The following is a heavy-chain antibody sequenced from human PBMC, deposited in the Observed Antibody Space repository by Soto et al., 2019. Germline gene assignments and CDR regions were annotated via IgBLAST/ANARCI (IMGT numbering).Heavy chain of an antibody. CDR3: GRGREGYNWFDP. V-gene: IGHV4-59*01. CDR1: GGSISSYY. Sequence: PSETLSLTCTVSGGSISSYYWSWIRQPPGKGLEWIGYIYYSGSTNYNPSLKSRVTISVDTSKNQFSLKLSSVTAAATAVYYCGRGREGYNWFDPVGQGTLVTVPS. J-gene: IGHJ5*02. CDR2: IYYSGST.